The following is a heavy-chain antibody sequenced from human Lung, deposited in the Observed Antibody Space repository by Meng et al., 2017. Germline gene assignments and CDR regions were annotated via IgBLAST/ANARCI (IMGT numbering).Heavy chain of an antibody. CDR1: GGSFSDYY. CDR3: ARGPTTMAHDFDY. J-gene: IGHJ4*02. D-gene: IGHD4-11*01. Sequence: LRQWWPGLVKPSETLPLTCVVCGGSFSDYYWSWIRKPPGKGLEWIGEINHSGRTNYNPSLESRATISVDTSQNNLSLKLSSVTAADSAVYYCARGPTTMAHDFDYWGQGTLVTVSS. V-gene: IGHV4-34*01. CDR2: INHSGRT.